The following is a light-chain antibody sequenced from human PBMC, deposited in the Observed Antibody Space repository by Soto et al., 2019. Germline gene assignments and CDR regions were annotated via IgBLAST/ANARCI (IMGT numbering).Light chain of an antibody. CDR1: QSISSY. Sequence: DIQMTKYPSSLSASVGDRVTITCRACQSISSYLDWYQQKPGKAPKHLIYAASSLQSGVPSRFSGSGSGTDFTLTISSLQPAEFATYYCQRSDITLPLNFGGGTK. J-gene: IGKJ4*01. CDR3: QRSDITLPLN. CDR2: AAS. V-gene: IGKV1-39*01.